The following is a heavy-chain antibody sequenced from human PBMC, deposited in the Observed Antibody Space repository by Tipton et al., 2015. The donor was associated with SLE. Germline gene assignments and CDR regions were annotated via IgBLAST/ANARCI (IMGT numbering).Heavy chain of an antibody. CDR3: AREAGYYSGGGL. CDR2: IYHSGRS. V-gene: IGHV4-39*07. CDR1: GGSISSSSYY. D-gene: IGHD1-26*01. J-gene: IGHJ4*02. Sequence: TLSLTCTVSGGSISSSSYYWGWIRQPPGKGLEWIGEIYHSGRSNYNPSLKSRVTISVDKSKNQFSLKLSSVTAADTAVYYCAREAGYYSGGGLWGQGTLVTVSS.